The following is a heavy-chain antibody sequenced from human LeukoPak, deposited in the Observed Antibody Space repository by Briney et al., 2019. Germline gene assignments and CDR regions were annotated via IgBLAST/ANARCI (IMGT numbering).Heavy chain of an antibody. J-gene: IGHJ4*02. Sequence: AASVKVSCKASGYTFTVHYIHWVRQAPGQGLEWMGWISAYNGNTNYAQKLQGRVTMTTDTSTSTAYMELRSLRSDDTAVYYCARSDHSSGWHFDYWGQGTLVTVSS. CDR1: GYTFTVHY. D-gene: IGHD6-19*01. V-gene: IGHV1-18*04. CDR2: ISAYNGNT. CDR3: ARSDHSSGWHFDY.